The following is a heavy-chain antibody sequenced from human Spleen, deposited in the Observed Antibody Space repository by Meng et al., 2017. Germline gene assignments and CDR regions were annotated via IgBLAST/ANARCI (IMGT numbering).Heavy chain of an antibody. CDR3: AKFRTGSYYGYYFDY. Sequence: GESLKISCAASRFIFSSYAMSWVRPAPGRGVEWVSGISTNGGSTYYADSVKGRFTITRDHSKNTLPQQMNSQRADDTVVYSCAKFRTGSYYGYYFDYWGQGTMVTVSS. D-gene: IGHD1-26*01. V-gene: IGHV3-23*01. CDR2: ISTNGGST. CDR1: RFIFSSYA. J-gene: IGHJ4*02.